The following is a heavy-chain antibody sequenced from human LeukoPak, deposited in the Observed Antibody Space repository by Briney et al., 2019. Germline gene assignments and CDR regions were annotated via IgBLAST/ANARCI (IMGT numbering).Heavy chain of an antibody. Sequence: GGSLRLSCAASGFTFSNYWMTWVRQAPGKGLEWVANIKEDGSDKYYVDSVKGRFTISRDNAKNSLYLQMNSLRAEDTAVYYCARGPRVVSSGETDYWGQGTLVTVSS. CDR3: ARGPRVVSSGETDY. CDR2: IKEDGSDK. J-gene: IGHJ4*02. V-gene: IGHV3-7*01. CDR1: GFTFSNYW. D-gene: IGHD3-10*01.